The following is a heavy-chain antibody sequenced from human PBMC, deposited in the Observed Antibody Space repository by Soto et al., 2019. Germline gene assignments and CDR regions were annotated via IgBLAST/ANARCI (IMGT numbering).Heavy chain of an antibody. J-gene: IGHJ4*02. CDR3: ARPLSWSGYYTLDY. CDR2: IYPGDSDT. V-gene: IGHV5-51*01. CDR1: GYSFTSYW. D-gene: IGHD3-3*01. Sequence: GESLKISCKGSGYSFTSYWIGWVRQMPGKGLERMGIIYPGDSDTRYSPSFQGQVTISADKSISTAYLQWSSLKASDTARYYCARPLSWSGYYTLDYWGQGTLVTVSS.